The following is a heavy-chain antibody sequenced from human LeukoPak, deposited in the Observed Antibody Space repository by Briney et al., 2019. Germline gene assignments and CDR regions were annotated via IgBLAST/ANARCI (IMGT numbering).Heavy chain of an antibody. CDR2: ISSTGSTI. J-gene: IGHJ4*02. V-gene: IGHV3-11*01. CDR1: GFTFRDYY. CDR3: ARGASGSWQTRGYFDY. Sequence: PGGSLRLSCAASGFTFRDYYMSWIRQAPGKGLEGVSYISSTGSTIYYADSVKGRFTISRDNAKDSLYLQMNSLRAEDTAVYYCARGASGSWQTRGYFDYWGQGTLVTVSS. D-gene: IGHD6-13*01.